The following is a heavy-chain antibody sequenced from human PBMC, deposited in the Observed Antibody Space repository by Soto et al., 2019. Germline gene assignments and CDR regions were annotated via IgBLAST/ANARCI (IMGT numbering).Heavy chain of an antibody. CDR2: INAGNGNT. CDR1: GYTFTIYA. V-gene: IGHV1-3*01. J-gene: IGHJ5*02. Sequence: APVKASCKASGYTFTIYAMHLVRQAPGQRLEWMGWINAGNGNTKYSQKFQGRVTITRDTSASTAYMELSSLRSEDTAVYYCASAFGVVNNWFDPWGQGTLVTVSS. CDR3: ASAFGVVNNWFDP. D-gene: IGHD3-3*01.